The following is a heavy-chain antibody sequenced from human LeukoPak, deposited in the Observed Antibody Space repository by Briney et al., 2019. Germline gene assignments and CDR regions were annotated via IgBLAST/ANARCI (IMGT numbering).Heavy chain of an antibody. Sequence: PGGSLRLSCEASGFAFNIYQMNWVRQAPGKGLEWVSSIDRIPSILYYADSVRGRFTISRDNAAMYLQMNSLRPDDTAVYYCARSAVSGSDSYFDSWGQGTLVTVSS. CDR2: IDRIPSIL. J-gene: IGHJ4*02. CDR3: ARSAVSGSDSYFDS. D-gene: IGHD5-12*01. V-gene: IGHV3-48*03. CDR1: GFAFNIYQ.